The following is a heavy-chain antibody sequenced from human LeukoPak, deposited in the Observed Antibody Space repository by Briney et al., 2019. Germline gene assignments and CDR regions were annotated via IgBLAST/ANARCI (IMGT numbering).Heavy chain of an antibody. D-gene: IGHD5-18*01. Sequence: SETLSLTCTVSGGSISTYYWSWIRQPPGKGLEWIGEINHSGSTNYNPSLKSRVTISVDTSKNQFSLKLSSVTAADTAVYYCARRLRGYNYGYNYWGQGTLVTVSS. CDR1: GGSISTYY. V-gene: IGHV4-34*01. J-gene: IGHJ4*02. CDR3: ARRLRGYNYGYNY. CDR2: INHSGST.